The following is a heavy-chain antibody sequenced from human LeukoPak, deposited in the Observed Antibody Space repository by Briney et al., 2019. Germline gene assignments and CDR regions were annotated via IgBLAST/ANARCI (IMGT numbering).Heavy chain of an antibody. CDR3: ARVDGGPDY. D-gene: IGHD2-15*01. CDR2: MNPKSGNT. Sequence: GASVKVSCKASGHTFTRYDINWVRQATGQGLEWMGWMNPKSGNTGHAQKFQGRVTITRDTSISIVYMELSSLRSEDTAVYFCARVDGGPDYWGQGTLVTVSS. V-gene: IGHV1-8*03. CDR1: GHTFTRYD. J-gene: IGHJ4*02.